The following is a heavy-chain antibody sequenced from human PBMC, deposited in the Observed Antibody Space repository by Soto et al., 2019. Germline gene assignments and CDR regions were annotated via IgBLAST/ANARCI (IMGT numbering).Heavy chain of an antibody. CDR1: GGSISTDGYY. CDR3: ARVIAAYGTSYYFEY. J-gene: IGHJ4*02. Sequence: SETLSLTCTVSGGSISTDGYYWSWIRQHPGKGLEWIGYIYYSGSTYYNPSLKSRVTISVDTSKNQFSLKLSSVTAADTAVYYCARVIAAYGTSYYFEYWGQGTVVTVSS. D-gene: IGHD6-25*01. V-gene: IGHV4-31*03. CDR2: IYYSGST.